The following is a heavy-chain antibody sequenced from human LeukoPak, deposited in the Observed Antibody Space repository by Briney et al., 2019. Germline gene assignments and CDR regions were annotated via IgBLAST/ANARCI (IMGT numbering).Heavy chain of an antibody. J-gene: IGHJ4*02. V-gene: IGHV4-59*08. CDR3: ARGRLWTWDY. D-gene: IGHD5-18*01. Sequence: SETLSLTCTVSGGSISSYYWSWIRQPPGKGLEWIGNIYYSGSTNYNPSLKSRVTISVDTSKNQFSLKLSSVTAADTAVYYCARGRLWTWDYWGQGTLVTVSS. CDR2: IYYSGST. CDR1: GGSISSYY.